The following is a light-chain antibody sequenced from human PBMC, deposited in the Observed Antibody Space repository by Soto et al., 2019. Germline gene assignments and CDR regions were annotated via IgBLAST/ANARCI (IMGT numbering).Light chain of an antibody. V-gene: IGKV1-27*01. CDR1: QGISNY. Sequence: DIQMTQSPSSLSASVRDRVTITCRASQGISNYLDWYQQKPGKVPKLLIYAASTLQSGVPSRFSGSGSGTDFTLTIGSLQPEDVATYYCQKYNSAPRTFGQGPKVEIK. CDR3: QKYNSAPRT. CDR2: AAS. J-gene: IGKJ1*01.